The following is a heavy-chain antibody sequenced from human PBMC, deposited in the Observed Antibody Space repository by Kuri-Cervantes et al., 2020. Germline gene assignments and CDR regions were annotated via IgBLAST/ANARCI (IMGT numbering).Heavy chain of an antibody. D-gene: IGHD3-10*01. CDR2: ISSSGSTI. J-gene: IGHJ4*02. V-gene: IGHV3-11*01. CDR1: GFTFSDYY. Sequence: GESLKISCAASGFTFSDYYMSWIRQAPGKGLEWVSYISSSGSTIYYADSVKGRFTISRDNAKNSLYLQMNSLRAEDTAVYYCAREYWNPSYYGSGSYYPYFDYWGQGTLVTGSS. CDR3: AREYWNPSYYGSGSYYPYFDY.